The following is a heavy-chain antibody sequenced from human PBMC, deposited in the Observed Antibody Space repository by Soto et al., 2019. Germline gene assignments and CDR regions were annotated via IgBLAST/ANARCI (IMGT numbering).Heavy chain of an antibody. CDR2: ISSSGVST. Sequence: GWSLRLSCSSSGFTFINYAMYWVRQAPGKGLEYVSAISSSGVSTYYAYSVKGRFTISRDNSKNTLFLQMSSLRAEDTAVYYYYGMDVWGQGTTVTVSS. CDR1: GFTFINYA. CDR3: YGMDV. V-gene: IGHV3-64D*06. J-gene: IGHJ6*02.